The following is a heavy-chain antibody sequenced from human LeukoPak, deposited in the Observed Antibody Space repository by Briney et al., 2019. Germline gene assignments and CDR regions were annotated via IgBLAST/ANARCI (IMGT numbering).Heavy chain of an antibody. D-gene: IGHD3-3*01. CDR1: GFTFSSYA. Sequence: PGGSLRLSSAASGFTFSSYAMSWVRQAPGKGLEWVSAISGSGGSTYYADSVKGRFTISRDNSKNTLYLQMNSLRAEDTAVYYCAKEVAHYDFWSGIDYWGQGTLVTVSS. V-gene: IGHV3-23*01. CDR2: ISGSGGST. CDR3: AKEVAHYDFWSGIDY. J-gene: IGHJ4*02.